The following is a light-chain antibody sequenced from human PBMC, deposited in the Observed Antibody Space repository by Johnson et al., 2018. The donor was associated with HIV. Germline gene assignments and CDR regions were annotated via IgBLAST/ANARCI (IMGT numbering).Light chain of an antibody. CDR2: DNN. V-gene: IGLV1-51*01. Sequence: QSVLTQPPSVSAAPGQKVTISCSGSSSNIGNNYVSWYQQLPGTAPKLLIYDNNKRPSGIPDRFSGSKSGTSATLGITGLQTGDEADYYCGTWDSSLNAYVFGAATNVAVL. CDR3: GTWDSSLNAYV. J-gene: IGLJ1*01. CDR1: SSNIGNNY.